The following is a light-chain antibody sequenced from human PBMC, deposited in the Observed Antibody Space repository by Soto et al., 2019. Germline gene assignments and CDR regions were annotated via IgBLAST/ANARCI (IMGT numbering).Light chain of an antibody. J-gene: IGKJ2*01. V-gene: IGKV2-30*01. CDR3: MQGTHWPLT. CDR1: QSLVYSDGNTY. CDR2: KVS. Sequence: DVVMTQSPLSLPVTLAQPASISCRSSQSLVYSDGNTYLTWFQQKPGQSPRRLIYKVSTRDSGVPDRFSGSGSGTDFTLKISRVEAEDVGVYYCMQGTHWPLTFGQGTKLEIK.